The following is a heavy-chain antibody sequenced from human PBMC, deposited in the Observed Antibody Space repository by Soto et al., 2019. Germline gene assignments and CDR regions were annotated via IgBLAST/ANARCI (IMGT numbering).Heavy chain of an antibody. Sequence: SETLSLTCAVSGDSMSSSDYYWGWIRQPPGKGLEWIGCIYYSGSTYYNPSLKSRVTISVDTSKNQFSLKLSSVTAADTAVYYCATRTGVGSAGTFDPWGQGTLVTVSS. CDR3: ATRTGVGSAGTFDP. V-gene: IGHV4-31*11. J-gene: IGHJ5*02. CDR1: GDSMSSSDYY. D-gene: IGHD1-1*01. CDR2: IYYSGST.